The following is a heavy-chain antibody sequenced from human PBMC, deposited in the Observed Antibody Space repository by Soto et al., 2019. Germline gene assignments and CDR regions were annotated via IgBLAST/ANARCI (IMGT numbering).Heavy chain of an antibody. Sequence: GGSLSLSCEASGFTLTTYTMNWVRPASGKGLEWVSSITSSSGHIYYADSVKGRFTISRDNARNSLYLQMNSLRAEDTAVYYCVRERGLSSFYGMDVWGQGTTVTVSS. CDR1: GFTLTTYT. CDR2: ITSSSGHI. J-gene: IGHJ6*02. V-gene: IGHV3-21*01. D-gene: IGHD3-10*01. CDR3: VRERGLSSFYGMDV.